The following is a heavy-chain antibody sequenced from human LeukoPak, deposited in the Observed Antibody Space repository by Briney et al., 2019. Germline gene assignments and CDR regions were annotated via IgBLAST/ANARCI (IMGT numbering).Heavy chain of an antibody. V-gene: IGHV1-18*01. D-gene: IGHD5-12*01. CDR3: ARDQGIYNHRIIDS. J-gene: IGHJ4*02. CDR1: GYTFSSYG. CDR2: ISAYNGNT. Sequence: GASVKVSCKASGYTFSSYGISWVRQALGQGLEWMGWISAYNGNTNFAQEFQGRVTMTTDTSTSTASMELRSLRSDDTAVYYCARDQGIYNHRIIDSWGQGTLVTVSS.